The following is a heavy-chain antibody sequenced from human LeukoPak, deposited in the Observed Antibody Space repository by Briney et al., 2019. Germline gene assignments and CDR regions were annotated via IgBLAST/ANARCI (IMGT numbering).Heavy chain of an antibody. J-gene: IGHJ4*02. CDR2: LYSDGDK. D-gene: IGHD2-15*01. V-gene: IGHV3-53*01. CDR1: GFTVSSNY. CDR3: TTSPCSGGINCGRDY. Sequence: GGSLRLSCAASGFTVSSNYMSWVRQAPGKGLECVSVLYSDGDKYYTDSVRGRFTISRDNSKNTLTLQMNSLRAEDTAVYYCTTSPCSGGINCGRDYWGQGTLVTVSS.